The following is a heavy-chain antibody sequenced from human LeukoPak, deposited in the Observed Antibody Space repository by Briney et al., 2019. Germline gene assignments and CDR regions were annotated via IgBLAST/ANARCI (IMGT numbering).Heavy chain of an antibody. V-gene: IGHV5-51*01. Sequence: GESLQISCKGSGSSFTRYWLGWVRRLPGKGLEWMGIIYPGDSDTRYSPSFQGQVTISADKSISTAYLQWSSLKASDTAMYYCARRLQLERYEDYFDYWGQGTLVTVSS. CDR1: GSSFTRYW. J-gene: IGHJ4*02. CDR3: ARRLQLERYEDYFDY. CDR2: IYPGDSDT. D-gene: IGHD1-1*01.